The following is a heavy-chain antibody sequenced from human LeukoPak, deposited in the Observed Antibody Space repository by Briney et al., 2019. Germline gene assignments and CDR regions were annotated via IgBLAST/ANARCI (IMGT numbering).Heavy chain of an antibody. V-gene: IGHV3-7*01. CDR2: INEDGSNK. CDR3: AKADNYIAFDY. D-gene: IGHD5-24*01. J-gene: IGHJ4*02. Sequence: PGGSLRLSCAASGFSFSRYWMSWVRQAPGKGLEWVGNINEDGSNKYYADSVKGRLTISRDNSKNTLYLQMNSLRAEDTAVYYCAKADNYIAFDYWGQGTLVTVSS. CDR1: GFSFSRYW.